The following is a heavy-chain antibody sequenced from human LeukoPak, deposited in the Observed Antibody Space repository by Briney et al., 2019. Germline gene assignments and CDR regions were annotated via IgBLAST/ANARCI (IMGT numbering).Heavy chain of an antibody. V-gene: IGHV1-2*02. Sequence: ASVKVSCKASGYTFTGYYIHWVRQAPGQGLEWMGWINSNTGGTDYAQNFQGRVTMTRDTSINTAYMELSRLRSDDTAVYYCARGLKVGAAAGTFDYWGQGTLVTVSS. CDR1: GYTFTGYY. J-gene: IGHJ4*02. D-gene: IGHD6-13*01. CDR2: INSNTGGT. CDR3: ARGLKVGAAAGTFDY.